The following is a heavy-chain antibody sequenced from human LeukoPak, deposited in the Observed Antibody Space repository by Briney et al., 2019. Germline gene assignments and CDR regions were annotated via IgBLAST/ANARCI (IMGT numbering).Heavy chain of an antibody. J-gene: IGHJ4*02. V-gene: IGHV3-7*01. CDR2: IKQDGSEK. CDR1: GFTFSSYG. Sequence: GSSLRLSCAASGFTFSSYGMHWVRQAPGKGLEWVANIKQDGSEKYYVDSVKGRFPISRDNAKNSLYLQMNSLRAEDTAVYYCAKDLAPYDYGDHALDYWGQGTLVTVSS. D-gene: IGHD4-17*01. CDR3: AKDLAPYDYGDHALDY.